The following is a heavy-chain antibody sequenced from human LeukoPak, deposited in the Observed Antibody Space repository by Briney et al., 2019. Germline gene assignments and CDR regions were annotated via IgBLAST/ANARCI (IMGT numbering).Heavy chain of an antibody. Sequence: GALRLSCAASGFTFSSYWMSWVRQAPGKGLEWVANIKQDGSEKYYVDSVKGRFTISRDNAKNSLYLQMNSPRAEDTAVYYCARLPVDENYDYVWGSYRYTGDYWGQGTLVTVSS. J-gene: IGHJ4*02. CDR1: GFTFSSYW. CDR3: ARLPVDENYDYVWGSYRYTGDY. D-gene: IGHD3-16*02. V-gene: IGHV3-7*01. CDR2: IKQDGSEK.